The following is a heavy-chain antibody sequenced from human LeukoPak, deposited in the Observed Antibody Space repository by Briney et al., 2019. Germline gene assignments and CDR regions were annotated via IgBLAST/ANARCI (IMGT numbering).Heavy chain of an antibody. J-gene: IGHJ4*02. V-gene: IGHV3-7*01. Sequence: SGGSLRLSCVASGFPFHNYWMTWVRQAPGKGLEGVANIGQDEKEKYYVDSVKGRFTISRDNAEKSLYLEMNSLGVEDTDRYYCARGLYGSGRRSLMALWGPGTLVTVSS. D-gene: IGHD3-10*01. CDR1: GFPFHNYW. CDR3: ARGLYGSGRRSLMAL. CDR2: IGQDEKEK.